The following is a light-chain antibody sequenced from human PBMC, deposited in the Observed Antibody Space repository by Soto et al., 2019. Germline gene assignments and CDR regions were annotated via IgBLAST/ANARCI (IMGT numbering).Light chain of an antibody. J-gene: IGKJ5*01. Sequence: EIVLTQSPATLSLSPGERATXXXRASQSVSSYLAWXQQKPGXXPXXLIYDASNRATGIPARFSGSGSGTEFTLTISSLEPEDFAVYYCQQRSNWITFGQGTRLEIK. V-gene: IGKV3-11*01. CDR1: QSVSSY. CDR3: QQRSNWIT. CDR2: DAS.